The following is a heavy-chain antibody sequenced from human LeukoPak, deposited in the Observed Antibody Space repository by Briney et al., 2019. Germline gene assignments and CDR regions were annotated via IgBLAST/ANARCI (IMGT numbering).Heavy chain of an antibody. CDR3: AREEYYGSGSYIAALDY. V-gene: IGHV4-38-2*02. D-gene: IGHD3-10*01. CDR1: GYSISSGYY. CDR2: IYHSGST. Sequence: SETLSLTCTVSGYSISSGYYWGWIRQPPGKGLEWIGSIYHSGSTYYNPSHKSRVTISVDTSKNQFSLKLSSVTAADTAVYYCAREEYYGSGSYIAALDYWGQGTLVTVSS. J-gene: IGHJ4*02.